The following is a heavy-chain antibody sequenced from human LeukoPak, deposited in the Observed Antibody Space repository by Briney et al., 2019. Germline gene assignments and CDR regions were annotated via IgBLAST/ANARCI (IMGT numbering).Heavy chain of an antibody. CDR2: ISGNGGST. J-gene: IGHJ1*01. CDR3: TGSYYYEYFQH. D-gene: IGHD2-15*01. Sequence: GGSLRLSCAASGFTFSNSWMSWLRQAPGKGLEWVSVISGNGGSTYYADSVRGRFTISRDNSKSTLYLQMNSLRAEDTALYYCTGSYYYEYFQHWGQGTLVTVSS. V-gene: IGHV3-23*01. CDR1: GFTFSNSW.